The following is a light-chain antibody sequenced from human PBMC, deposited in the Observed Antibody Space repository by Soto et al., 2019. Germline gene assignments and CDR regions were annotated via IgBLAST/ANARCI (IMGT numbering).Light chain of an antibody. CDR3: QQGYNFPRA. J-gene: IGKJ1*01. V-gene: IGKV1-39*01. CDR1: QSISSY. Sequence: IQMTPSPSSLSASVGDRVTITCRASQSISSYLNWYQQKPGKAPKLLIYAASTLQSGVPSRFSGSGSGTDFTLTINSLQPEDFATYYCQQGYNFPRAFGQGTKVDI. CDR2: AAS.